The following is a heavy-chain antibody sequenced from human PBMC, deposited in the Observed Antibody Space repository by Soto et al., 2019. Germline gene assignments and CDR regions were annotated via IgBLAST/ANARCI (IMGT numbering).Heavy chain of an antibody. V-gene: IGHV1-69*08. Sequence: VQLVQSGAEVKKPGSSVKVSCKASGGTFSSYTISWVRQAPGQGLEWMGRIIPILGIANYAQKFQGRVTITADKSTSTAYMELSSLRSEDTAVYYCAREGLWFGELLPSDWGQGTLVTVSS. CDR1: GGTFSSYT. CDR2: IIPILGIA. CDR3: AREGLWFGELLPSD. J-gene: IGHJ4*02. D-gene: IGHD3-10*01.